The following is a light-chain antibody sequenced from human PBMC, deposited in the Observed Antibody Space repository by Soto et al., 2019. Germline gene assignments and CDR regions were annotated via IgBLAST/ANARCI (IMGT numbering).Light chain of an antibody. CDR3: QQYNSYPLT. CDR1: QSISSW. Sequence: DIQMTQSPSTLSASVGDRVTITCRASQSISSWLAWYQQKPGKAPNLLIYNASSLESGFPSRFSGSGSGTEFTLTISSLQPDDFATYYCQQYNSYPLTFGGGTKVEIK. V-gene: IGKV1-5*03. J-gene: IGKJ4*01. CDR2: NAS.